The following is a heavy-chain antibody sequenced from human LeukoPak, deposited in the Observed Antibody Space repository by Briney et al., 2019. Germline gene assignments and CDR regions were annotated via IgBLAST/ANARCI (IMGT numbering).Heavy chain of an antibody. Sequence: ASVKVSCKASGYTFTSYYMHWVRQAPGQGPEWMGIINPSGGSTSYAQKFQGRVTMTRDTSTSTVYMELSSLRSEDTAVYYCARVYNFWSGYHYYYYYMDVWGKGTTVTVSS. CDR3: ARVYNFWSGYHYYYYYMDV. D-gene: IGHD3-3*01. V-gene: IGHV1-46*01. CDR1: GYTFTSYY. CDR2: INPSGGST. J-gene: IGHJ6*03.